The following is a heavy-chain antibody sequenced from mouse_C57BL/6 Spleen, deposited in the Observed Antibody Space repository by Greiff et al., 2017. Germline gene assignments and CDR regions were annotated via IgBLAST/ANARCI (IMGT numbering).Heavy chain of an antibody. D-gene: IGHD1-1*01. CDR1: GYTFTDYE. Sequence: VQLQQSGAELVRPGASVTLSCKASGYTFTDYEMHWVKQTPVHGLEWIGAIDPATGGTAYNQKFKGKAILTADKSSSTAYMELRSLTSEDSAVYYCTRGSSYRDFDYWGQGTTLTVSS. J-gene: IGHJ2*01. V-gene: IGHV1-15*01. CDR2: IDPATGGT. CDR3: TRGSSYRDFDY.